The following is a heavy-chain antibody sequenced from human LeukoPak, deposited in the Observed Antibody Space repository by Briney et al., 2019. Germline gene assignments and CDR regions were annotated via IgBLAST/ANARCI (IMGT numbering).Heavy chain of an antibody. CDR1: GFTFSSYW. CDR2: IKQDGSVK. CDR3: AIDTNGWNDY. D-gene: IGHD2-8*01. V-gene: IGHV3-7*01. Sequence: GGSLRLSCAASGFTFSSYWMTWVRQAPGKGLEWVANIKQDGSVKQYVGSVKGRFTISRDNAKNSLYLQMNSLRAEDTAVYYFAIDTNGWNDYWGQGTLVTVSS. J-gene: IGHJ4*02.